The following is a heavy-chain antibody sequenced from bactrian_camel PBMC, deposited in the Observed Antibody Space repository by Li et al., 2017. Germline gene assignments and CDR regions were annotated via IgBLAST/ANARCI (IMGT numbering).Heavy chain of an antibody. CDR1: APGYTGDTFC. CDR2: VGSDGTT. Sequence: HVQLVESGGGSVQAGGSLTLSCVASAPGYTGDTFCMARFRQVEGKEREGVAAVGSDGTTNYVDSVKGRFTISQDNSQNTISLQMDSLKPEDTAMYYCAAGVVSLRRTYGATWTCREGDFNYFNMDFWGKGTQVTVS. D-gene: IGHD6*01. J-gene: IGHJ7*01. V-gene: IGHV3S55*01.